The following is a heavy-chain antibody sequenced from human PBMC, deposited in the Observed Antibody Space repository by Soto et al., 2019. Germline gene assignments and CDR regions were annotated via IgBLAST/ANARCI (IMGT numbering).Heavy chain of an antibody. V-gene: IGHV3-23*01. CDR2: ISGSGGST. J-gene: IGHJ3*02. CDR3: ARVMEYSSSSSAFDI. CDR1: GFTFSSYA. Sequence: GGSLRLSCAASGFTFSSYAMSWVRQAPGKGLEWVSAISGSGGSTYYADSVKGRFTISRDNSKNTLYLQMNSLRAEDTAVYYRARVMEYSSSSSAFDIWGQGTMVTVSS. D-gene: IGHD6-6*01.